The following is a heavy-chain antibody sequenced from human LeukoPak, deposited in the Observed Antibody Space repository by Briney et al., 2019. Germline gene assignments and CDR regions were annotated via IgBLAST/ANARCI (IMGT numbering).Heavy chain of an antibody. CDR1: GFTFSSHG. CDR3: AKDALFYYYGSGSYPSI. D-gene: IGHD3-10*01. V-gene: IGHV3-23*01. CDR2: ISPSGGIT. J-gene: IGHJ3*02. Sequence: PGGSLRLSCGASGFTFSSHGMNWVRQAPGKGLEWVSGISPSGGITYYTDSVKGRFTISRDNSKNTLYLQMNSLRAEDTAVYYCAKDALFYYYGSGSYPSIWGQGTMVTVSS.